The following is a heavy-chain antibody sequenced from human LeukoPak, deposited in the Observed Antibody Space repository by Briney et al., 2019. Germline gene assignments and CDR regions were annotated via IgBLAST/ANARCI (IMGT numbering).Heavy chain of an antibody. CDR2: ISYSGST. CDR3: ARYGLAYTYDF. CDR1: GGSISNYY. J-gene: IGHJ4*02. V-gene: IGHV4-59*07. D-gene: IGHD3-16*01. Sequence: SDTLSLTCTVSGGSISNYYWNWIRQPPGKGLEWVGHISYSGSTNYNPSLKSRVTMSVDTSKNQFSLKLSSVTAADTAVYYCARYGLAYTYDFWGQGTLVTVSS.